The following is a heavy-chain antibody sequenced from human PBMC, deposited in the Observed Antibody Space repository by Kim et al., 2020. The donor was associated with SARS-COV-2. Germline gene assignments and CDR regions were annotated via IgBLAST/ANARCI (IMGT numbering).Heavy chain of an antibody. Sequence: GGSLRLSCAASGFTFSSYAMSWVRQAPGKGLEWVSAISGSGGSTYYADSVKGRFTISRDNSKNTLYLQMNSLRAEDTAVYYCAKDPGRGYYDFWSGYYPNYFDYGGQGTLVTVSS. J-gene: IGHJ4*02. D-gene: IGHD3-3*01. CDR3: AKDPGRGYYDFWSGYYPNYFDY. CDR2: ISGSGGST. CDR1: GFTFSSYA. V-gene: IGHV3-23*01.